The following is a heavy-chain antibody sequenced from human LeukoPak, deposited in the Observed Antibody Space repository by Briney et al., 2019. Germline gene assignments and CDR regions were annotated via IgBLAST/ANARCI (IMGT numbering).Heavy chain of an antibody. CDR1: GFTFSSYG. CDR2: IWYDGSNK. J-gene: IGHJ6*02. D-gene: IGHD6-13*01. V-gene: IGHV3-33*01. Sequence: GGSLRLSCAASGFTFSSYGVHWVRQAPGKGLEWVAVIWYDGSNKYYADSVKGRFTISRDNSKNTLYLQMNSLRAEDTAVYSSARDDSSSWYYYYYGMDVWGQGTTVTVSS. CDR3: ARDDSSSWYYYYYGMDV.